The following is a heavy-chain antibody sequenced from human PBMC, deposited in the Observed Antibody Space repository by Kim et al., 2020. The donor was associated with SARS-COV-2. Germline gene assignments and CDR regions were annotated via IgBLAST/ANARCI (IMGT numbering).Heavy chain of an antibody. D-gene: IGHD1-1*01. V-gene: IGHV1-18*01. J-gene: IGHJ4*02. Sequence: YAQKLQGRVTMTTDTSTSTAYMELRSLRSDDTAVYYCARGGTWKSVYFDYWGQGTLVTVSS. CDR3: ARGGTWKSVYFDY.